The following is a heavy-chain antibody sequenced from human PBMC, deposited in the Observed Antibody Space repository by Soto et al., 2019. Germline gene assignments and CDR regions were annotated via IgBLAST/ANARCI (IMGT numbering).Heavy chain of an antibody. CDR1: GGSISSGGYS. Sequence: SETLSLTCAVSGGSISSGGYSWSWIRQPPGKGLEWIGYIYHSGSTYYNPSLKSRVTISVDRSKNQFSLKLSSVTAADTAVYYCARGAGYYGSGSYYNYYSGMDVWGQGTTDTVSS. D-gene: IGHD3-10*01. J-gene: IGHJ6*02. CDR2: IYHSGST. CDR3: ARGAGYYGSGSYYNYYSGMDV. V-gene: IGHV4-30-2*01.